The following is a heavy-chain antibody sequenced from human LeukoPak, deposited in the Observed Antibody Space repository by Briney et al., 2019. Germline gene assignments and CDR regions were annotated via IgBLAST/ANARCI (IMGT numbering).Heavy chain of an antibody. J-gene: IGHJ4*02. CDR2: ISGSGGST. Sequence: GGSLRLSCAASGFTFSSYTFNWVRQAPGKGLEWVSAISGSGGSTYYADSVKGRFTISRDNSKNTLYLQMNSLRAEDTAVYYCAKDPNRYYYDSSGSPPSLWGQGTLVTVSS. CDR1: GFTFSSYT. CDR3: AKDPNRYYYDSSGSPPSL. V-gene: IGHV3-23*01. D-gene: IGHD3-22*01.